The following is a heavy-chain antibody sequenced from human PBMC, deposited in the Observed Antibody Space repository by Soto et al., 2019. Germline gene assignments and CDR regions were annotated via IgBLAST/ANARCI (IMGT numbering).Heavy chain of an antibody. D-gene: IGHD6-19*01. CDR1: RYTFTAYS. V-gene: IGHV1-2*02. J-gene: IGHJ4*02. Sequence: AAVKVSCKASRYTFTAYSMHWVRQAPGQGLEWMGWLNPNSGDTIYPQRFQGRLTLTGDTSIATAYMEMYSLTSDDSAVYYCAREASAVISLDYWGQGTLVTVSS. CDR2: LNPNSGDT. CDR3: AREASAVISLDY.